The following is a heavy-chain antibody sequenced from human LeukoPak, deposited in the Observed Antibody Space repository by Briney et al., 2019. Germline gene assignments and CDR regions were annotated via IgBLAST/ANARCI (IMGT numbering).Heavy chain of an antibody. J-gene: IGHJ5*02. CDR1: GPSIRRPY. V-gene: IGHV4-59*11. CDR2: VSDGGRS. D-gene: IGHD7-27*01. CDR3: AAEREGVLGIRNWFHP. Sequence: SQTLSLTRSVSGPSIRRPYWTWIRQPPGKGLEWSGYVSDGGRSNYNPPLKSRVNISLDTSKSRFSLRLASVTAADTAVYYCAAEREGVLGIRNWFHPWGQGILVSVSS.